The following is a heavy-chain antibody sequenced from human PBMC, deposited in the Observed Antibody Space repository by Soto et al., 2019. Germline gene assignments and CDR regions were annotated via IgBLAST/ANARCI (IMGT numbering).Heavy chain of an antibody. CDR1: GFTFSGSA. D-gene: IGHD3-22*01. J-gene: IGHJ6*02. Sequence: GGSLRLSCAAPGFTFSGSAMHWVRPASGEGLEWVARIRSKANSYATAYAASVKGRSTISRDDSKNTAYLQMNSLKTEDTAVYYCTRREGTDYYDSSGPKVGMDVWGQGTTVTVSS. CDR2: IRSKANSYAT. V-gene: IGHV3-73*01. CDR3: TRREGTDYYDSSGPKVGMDV.